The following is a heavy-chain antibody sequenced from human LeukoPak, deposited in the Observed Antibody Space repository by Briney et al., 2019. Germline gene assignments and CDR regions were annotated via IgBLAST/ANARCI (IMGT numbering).Heavy chain of an antibody. V-gene: IGHV4-34*08. Sequence: ESLKISCSASGFTFTTYWMTWVRQAPGKGLEWIGEINHSGSTNYNPSLKSRVTISVDTSKNQFSLKLSSVTAADTAVYYCASVRGVNPYYFDYWGQGTLVTVSS. CDR3: ASVRGVNPYYFDY. CDR1: GFTFTTYW. J-gene: IGHJ4*02. CDR2: INHSGST. D-gene: IGHD3-10*01.